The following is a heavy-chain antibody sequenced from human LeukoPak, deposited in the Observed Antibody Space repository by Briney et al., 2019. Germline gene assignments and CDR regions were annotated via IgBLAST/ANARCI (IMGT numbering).Heavy chain of an antibody. D-gene: IGHD3-3*01. CDR3: TTDLGRLERRDVLRFLEWPEGY. J-gene: IGHJ4*02. V-gene: IGHV3-15*01. CDR2: IKSKTDGGTT. Sequence: GGSLRLSCAASGFTFSNAWMSWVRQAPGKGLEWVGRIKSKTDGGTTDYAAPVKGRFTISRDDSKNTLYLQMNSLKTEDTAVYYCTTDLGRLERRDVLRFLEWPEGYWGQGTLVTVSS. CDR1: GFTFSNAW.